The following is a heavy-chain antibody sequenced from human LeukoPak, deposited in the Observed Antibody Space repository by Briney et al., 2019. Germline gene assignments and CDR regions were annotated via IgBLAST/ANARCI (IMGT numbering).Heavy chain of an antibody. CDR2: IIPIFGTA. Sequence: SVKVSCKASGGTFSSYAISWVRQAPGQGLEWMGGIIPIFGTANYAQKFQGRVTITTDESTSTAYMELSSLRTEESDVYCCAAGGDYGGNSVDYWGEGGLVTVSS. V-gene: IGHV1-69*05. CDR1: GGTFSSYA. D-gene: IGHD4-23*01. CDR3: AAGGDYGGNSVDY. J-gene: IGHJ4*02.